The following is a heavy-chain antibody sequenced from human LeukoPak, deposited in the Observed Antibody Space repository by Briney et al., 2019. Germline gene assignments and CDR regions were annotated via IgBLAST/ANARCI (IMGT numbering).Heavy chain of an antibody. V-gene: IGHV4-34*01. CDR3: ARGRHCSGGSCYSGFSDY. D-gene: IGHD2-15*01. J-gene: IGHJ4*02. Sequence: SETLSLTCAVYGGSFSGYYWSWIRQPPGKGLEWIGEINHSGSTNYNPSLKSRVTISVDTSKNQFSLKLSSVTAADTAVYYCARGRHCSGGSCYSGFSDYWGQGTLVTVSS. CDR1: GGSFSGYY. CDR2: INHSGST.